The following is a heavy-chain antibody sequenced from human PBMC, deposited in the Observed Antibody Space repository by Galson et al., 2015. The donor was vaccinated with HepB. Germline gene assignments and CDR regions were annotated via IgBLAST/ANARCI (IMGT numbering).Heavy chain of an antibody. CDR1: GYTFTGYY. V-gene: IGHV1-2*02. Sequence: SVKVSCKASGYTFTGYYMHWVRQAPGQGLEWMGWINPNSGGTNYAQKFQGRVTVTRDTSISTAYMELSRLRSDDTAVYYCARATTVVTPVFLHWGQGTLVTVSS. CDR2: INPNSGGT. CDR3: ARATTVVTPVFLH. J-gene: IGHJ4*02. D-gene: IGHD4-23*01.